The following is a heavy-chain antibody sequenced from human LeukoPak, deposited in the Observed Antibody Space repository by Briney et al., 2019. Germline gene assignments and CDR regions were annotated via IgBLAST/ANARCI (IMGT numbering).Heavy chain of an antibody. Sequence: SETLSLTCAVYGGSFSDYCWSWIRQTPGKGLEWVGEILHNGSTDYNPSLKSRAIISIDVSKKQFSLKLRSVTAADTAIYYCARDVFVASDAFDIWGQGTMVSVSS. V-gene: IGHV4-34*12. CDR2: ILHNGST. J-gene: IGHJ3*02. D-gene: IGHD5-12*01. CDR3: ARDVFVASDAFDI. CDR1: GGSFSDYC.